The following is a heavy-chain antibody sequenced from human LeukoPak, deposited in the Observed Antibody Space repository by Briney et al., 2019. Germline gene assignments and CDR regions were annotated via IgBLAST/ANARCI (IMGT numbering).Heavy chain of an antibody. CDR3: ARGLVVGGTGVWAFDI. V-gene: IGHV3-23*01. D-gene: IGHD1-26*01. Sequence: GGSLRLSCAASGFTFSSYAMSWVRQAPGKGLERVSAISGSGGSTFYADFVKGRFTISRDNSKNTLYLQMNSLRAEDTALYYCARGLVVGGTGVWAFDIWGQGTMVTVSS. CDR2: ISGSGGST. J-gene: IGHJ3*02. CDR1: GFTFSSYA.